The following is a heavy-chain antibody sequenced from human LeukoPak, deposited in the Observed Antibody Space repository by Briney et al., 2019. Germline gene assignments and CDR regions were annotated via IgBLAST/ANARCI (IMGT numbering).Heavy chain of an antibody. CDR1: GGSFSGYY. CDR3: QSRYLEWLLEY. J-gene: IGHJ4*02. CDR2: IYSSGSA. V-gene: IGHV4-34*01. Sequence: SPSETLSLTCAVYGGSFSGYYWSWIRQPPGKGLEWIGSIYSSGSAYYNPSLKSRVTISVDTSKNQFSLRLSSVTAADTAVYYCQSRYLEWLLEYWGQGTLVTVSS. D-gene: IGHD3-3*01.